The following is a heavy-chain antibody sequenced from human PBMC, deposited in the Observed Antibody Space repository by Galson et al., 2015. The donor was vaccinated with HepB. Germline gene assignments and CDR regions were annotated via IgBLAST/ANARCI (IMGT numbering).Heavy chain of an antibody. Sequence: CAISGDSVSSNSAAWNWIRQSPSRGLEWLGRTYYRSKWYNDYAVSVKSRITINPDTSKNQFSLQLHSVTPEDTAVYYCARDPDSSGYYYVPQSPYYYYYYGMDVWGQGTTVTVSS. CDR3: ARDPDSSGYYYVPQSPYYYYYYGMDV. CDR2: TYYRSKWYN. J-gene: IGHJ6*02. V-gene: IGHV6-1*01. CDR1: GDSVSSNSAA. D-gene: IGHD3-22*01.